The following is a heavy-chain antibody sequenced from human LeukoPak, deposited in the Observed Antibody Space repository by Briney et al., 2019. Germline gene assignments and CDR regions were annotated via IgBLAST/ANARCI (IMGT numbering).Heavy chain of an antibody. CDR1: GGSISSSSYY. V-gene: IGHV4-39*07. Sequence: SETLSLTCTVSGGSISSSSYYWGWIRQPPGKGLEWIGSIYYSGSTYYNPSLKSRVTISVDTSKNQFSLKLSSVTAADTAVYYCARLGGKDWSGYHYYYYYMDVWGKGTTVTVSS. CDR3: ARLGGKDWSGYHYYYYYMDV. J-gene: IGHJ6*03. CDR2: IYYSGST. D-gene: IGHD3-3*01.